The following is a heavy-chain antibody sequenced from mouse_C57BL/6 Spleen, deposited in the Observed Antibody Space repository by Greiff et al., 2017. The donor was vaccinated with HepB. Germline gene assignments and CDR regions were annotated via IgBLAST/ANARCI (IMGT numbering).Heavy chain of an antibody. CDR3: ARDGYDGAWFAY. V-gene: IGHV1-53*01. Sequence: VQLQQSGTELVKPGASVKLSCKASGYTFTSYWMHWVKQRPGQGLEWIGNINPSNGGTNYNEKFKSKATLTVDKSSSTAYMQLSSLTSEDSAVYYCARDGYDGAWFAYWGQGTLVTVSA. D-gene: IGHD2-2*01. CDR2: INPSNGGT. J-gene: IGHJ3*01. CDR1: GYTFTSYW.